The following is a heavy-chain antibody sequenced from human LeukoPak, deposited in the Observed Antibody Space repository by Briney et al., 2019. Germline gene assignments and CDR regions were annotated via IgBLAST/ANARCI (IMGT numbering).Heavy chain of an antibody. CDR3: ARDRCSSISCFALDY. V-gene: IGHV3-21*01. D-gene: IGHD2-2*01. CDR2: ISSSSRYI. Sequence: GGSLRLSCAASGFTFSSYSIYWVRQAPGKGLEWISSISSSSRYINYADSVKGRFTISRDNAKNSLFLQMNSLRAEDTAVYYCARDRCSSISCFALDYWGQGTLVTVSS. CDR1: GFTFSSYS. J-gene: IGHJ4*02.